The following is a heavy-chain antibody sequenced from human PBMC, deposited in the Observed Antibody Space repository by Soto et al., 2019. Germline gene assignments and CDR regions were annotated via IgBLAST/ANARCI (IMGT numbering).Heavy chain of an antibody. CDR2: IDPSDSYT. CDR3: ARQEPMIRAIIGAMEV. CDR1: GYSFTSHW. V-gene: IGHV5-10-1*01. D-gene: IGHD3-22*01. J-gene: IGHJ6*02. Sequence: GESLKISCKGSGYSFTSHWITWVRQMPGKGLEWMGRIDPSDSYTHYSPAFQGHVNISADKSISTAYLQWGSLEASDTAIYYCARQEPMIRAIIGAMEVLGQGTPVSVS.